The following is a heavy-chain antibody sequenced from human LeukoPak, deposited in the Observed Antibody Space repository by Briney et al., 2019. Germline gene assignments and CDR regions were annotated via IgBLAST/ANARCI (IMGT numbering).Heavy chain of an antibody. V-gene: IGHV3-33*06. CDR1: GFTFSSYA. D-gene: IGHD3-10*02. CDR2: IWYDGSNK. CDR3: AKDMSENYYYGMDV. J-gene: IGHJ6*02. Sequence: GRSLRLSCAASGFTFSSYAMHWVRQAPGKGLEWVAVIWYDGSNKYYADSVKGRFTISRDNSKNTLYLQMNSLRAEDTAVYYCAKDMSENYYYGMDVWGQGTTVTVSS.